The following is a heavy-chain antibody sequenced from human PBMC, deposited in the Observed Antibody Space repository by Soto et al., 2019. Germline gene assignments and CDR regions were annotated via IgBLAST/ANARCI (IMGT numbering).Heavy chain of an antibody. CDR2: IAVGSGDT. J-gene: IGHJ6*02. Sequence: QKQLVQSGPEVKKPGTSVKVSCKASGFTFSSSAVQWVRQARGQRLEWIGWIAVGSGDTNYAQRFQGRVTMTRDMSTDTAYMELSSLTFDDTGVYFCAARSGFRFDYSEMDVWGPGTTITVSS. CDR1: GFTFSSSA. D-gene: IGHD3-10*01. V-gene: IGHV1-58*01. CDR3: AARSGFRFDYSEMDV.